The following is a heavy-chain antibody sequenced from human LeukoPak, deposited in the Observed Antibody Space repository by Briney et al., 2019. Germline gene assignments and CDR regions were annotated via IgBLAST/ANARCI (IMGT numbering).Heavy chain of an antibody. Sequence: GSSVKVSCKASGGTFSSYAISWVRQAPGQGLEWMGGIIPIFGTASYAQKFQGRVTMTRDTSTSTVYMELSSLRSEDTAVYYCAREDYGDQNSAFDIWGQGTMVTVSS. V-gene: IGHV1-69*05. J-gene: IGHJ3*02. D-gene: IGHD4-17*01. CDR2: IIPIFGTA. CDR3: AREDYGDQNSAFDI. CDR1: GGTFSSYA.